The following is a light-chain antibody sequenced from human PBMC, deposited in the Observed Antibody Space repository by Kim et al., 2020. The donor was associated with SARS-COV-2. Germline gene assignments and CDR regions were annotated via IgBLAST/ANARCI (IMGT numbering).Light chain of an antibody. CDR3: QKYDSAPWT. CDR2: AAS. V-gene: IGKV1-27*01. Sequence: IQMTQSPSSLSASVGDRVTITCRASQDISSSLAWYQQNPGKVPKLLIYAASALQSGVPSRFSGSGSGTDFTLTISSLQPEDVATYYWQKYDSAPWTFGQGTKVDIK. J-gene: IGKJ1*01. CDR1: QDISSS.